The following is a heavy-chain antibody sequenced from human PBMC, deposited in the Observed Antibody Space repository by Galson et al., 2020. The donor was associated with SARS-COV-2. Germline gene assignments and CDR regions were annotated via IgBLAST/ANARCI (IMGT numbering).Heavy chain of an antibody. CDR3: AAELVHAFDS. D-gene: IGHD2-15*01. Sequence: GEYLKIYCAASGFTFSSYAMHWVRQAPGKGLEWVAVISYDGSNKYYADSVKGRFTISRDNSKNTLYLQMNSLRAEDTAVYYCAAELVHAFDSWGQETMVTVSS. CDR2: ISYDGSNK. J-gene: IGHJ3*02. V-gene: IGHV3-30*04. CDR1: GFTFSSYA.